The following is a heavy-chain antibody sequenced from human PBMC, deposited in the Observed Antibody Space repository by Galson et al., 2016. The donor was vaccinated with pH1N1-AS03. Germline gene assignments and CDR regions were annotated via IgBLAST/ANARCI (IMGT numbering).Heavy chain of an antibody. Sequence: SLRLSCAASGFTFSAYAMHWVRQAPGKGLEWVAVIWYDGSNKYYADSVKGRSAISRDNSKNTLYLLMNSLRAEDTAVYYCAKGDDFWSGYSPNYYYCMDVWGKGTTVTVSS. CDR2: IWYDGSNK. CDR1: GFTFSAYA. D-gene: IGHD3-3*01. CDR3: AKGDDFWSGYSPNYYYCMDV. J-gene: IGHJ6*03. V-gene: IGHV3-33*06.